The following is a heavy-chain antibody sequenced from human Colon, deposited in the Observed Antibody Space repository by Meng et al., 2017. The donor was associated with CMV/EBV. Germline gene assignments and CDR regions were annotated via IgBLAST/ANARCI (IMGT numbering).Heavy chain of an antibody. J-gene: IGHJ4*02. D-gene: IGHD1-26*01. Sequence: GGSLRLSCETSGFTFSHYWMHWVRQVPGQGLEWVSRINTDSVTTDYADSVKGRFTISRDNAKNTLYLQMNGLRDGDTAVYYCGGSYWNGEIVYWGQGTLVTVSS. CDR3: GGSYWNGEIVY. CDR2: INTDSVTT. V-gene: IGHV3-74*01. CDR1: GFTFSHYW.